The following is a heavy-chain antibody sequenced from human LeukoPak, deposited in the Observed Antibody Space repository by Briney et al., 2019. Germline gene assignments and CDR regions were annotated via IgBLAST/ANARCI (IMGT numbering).Heavy chain of an antibody. V-gene: IGHV4-30-4*01. Sequence: SETLSLTCTVSGVSISSGDYYWSWIRQPPGKGLEWIGYTYYSGSTYYNPSLKSRVAISVDTSKNQFSLKLSSVTAADTAVYYCARPYYYDSRIDPWGQGTRVTVSS. J-gene: IGHJ5*02. CDR2: TYYSGST. D-gene: IGHD3-22*01. CDR3: ARPYYYDSRIDP. CDR1: GVSISSGDYY.